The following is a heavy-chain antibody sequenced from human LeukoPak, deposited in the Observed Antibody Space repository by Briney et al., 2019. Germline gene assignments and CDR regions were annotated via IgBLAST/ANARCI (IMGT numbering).Heavy chain of an antibody. Sequence: EGSLRLSCAASGFSFGNYWMHWVRQAPGKGLVWVSHINSDGSSTSYTDSVKGRFTLSRDNARNMVYLQMNSLRAEDTAVYYCGTSPAVPGSRWGQGTLVIVSS. CDR1: GFSFGNYW. CDR3: GTSPAVPGSR. J-gene: IGHJ4*02. V-gene: IGHV3-74*01. CDR2: INSDGSST. D-gene: IGHD6-19*01.